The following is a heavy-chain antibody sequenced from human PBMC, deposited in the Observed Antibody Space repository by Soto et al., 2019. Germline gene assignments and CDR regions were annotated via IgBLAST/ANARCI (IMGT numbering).Heavy chain of an antibody. CDR2: IYYSGST. D-gene: IGHD3-16*01. Sequence: SETLSLTCTVSGGSISSYYWSWIRQPPGKGLERIGYIYYSGSTNYNPSLKSRVTISVDTSKNQFSLKLSSVTAADTAVYYCAKNPRGDSATDYRGQGPPVTFPS. V-gene: IGHV4-59*01. CDR1: GGSISSYY. CDR3: AKNPRGDSATDY. J-gene: IGHJ4*02.